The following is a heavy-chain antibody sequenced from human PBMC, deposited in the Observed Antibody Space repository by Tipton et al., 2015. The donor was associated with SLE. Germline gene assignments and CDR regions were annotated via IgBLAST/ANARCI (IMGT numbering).Heavy chain of an antibody. CDR3: ARDGLTAGTFEH. J-gene: IGHJ4*02. CDR1: GFIFSSYT. V-gene: IGHV3-21*01. CDR2: ISSSSNYI. D-gene: IGHD3/OR15-3a*01. Sequence: AVSGFIFSSYTMNWVRQAPGKGLEWVSSISSSSNYIYYAESVKGRFIISRDNTKNSLYLQMNSLTADDTAVYYCARDGLTAGTFEHWGQGTLVTVSS.